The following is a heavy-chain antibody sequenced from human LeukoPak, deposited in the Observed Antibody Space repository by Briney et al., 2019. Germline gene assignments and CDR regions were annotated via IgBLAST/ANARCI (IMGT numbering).Heavy chain of an antibody. D-gene: IGHD2-2*01. CDR3: AKDHLKRSSTSCGWFDP. CDR2: IRYDGSNK. CDR1: GFTFSSYG. J-gene: IGHJ5*02. Sequence: PGGSLRLSCAASGFTFSSYGMHWVRQAPGKGLEWVAFIRYDGSNKYYADSVKGRFTISRDNSKNTLYLQMYSLRAEDTAVYYCAKDHLKRSSTSCGWFDPWGQGTLVTVSS. V-gene: IGHV3-30*02.